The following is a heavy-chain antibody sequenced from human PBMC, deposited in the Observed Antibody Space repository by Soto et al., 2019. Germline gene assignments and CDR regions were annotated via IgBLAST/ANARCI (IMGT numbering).Heavy chain of an antibody. CDR2: IIPIFGTA. J-gene: IGHJ5*02. CDR1: GGTFSSYA. V-gene: IGHV1-69*01. Sequence: QVQLVQSGAEVKKPGSSVKVSCKASGGTFSSYAISWVRQAPGQGLEWMGGIIPIFGTANYAQKFQGRVTITADESTSTAYMELSSLRSEDTAVYYCVTYCSSTSCYTPNSSRWYWFDPWGQGTLVTVSS. CDR3: VTYCSSTSCYTPNSSRWYWFDP. D-gene: IGHD2-2*02.